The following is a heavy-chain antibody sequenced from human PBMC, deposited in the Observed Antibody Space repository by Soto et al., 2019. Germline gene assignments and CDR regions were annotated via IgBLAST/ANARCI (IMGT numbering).Heavy chain of an antibody. CDR1: GFIFSNYG. CDR2: ISYDGSRK. CDR3: EKDIHPGRDTYHYGADY. D-gene: IGHD5-12*01. V-gene: IGHV3-30*18. J-gene: IGHJ4*02. Sequence: QVQLVESGGGVVQPGTSLTLSCSASGFIFSNYGMHWVRQAPGKGLEWVSIISYDGSRKHYVDSVKGRFTISRDNSKNALDLQMNSLRAEDTAVYYCEKDIHPGRDTYHYGADYWGQGTLVAVSS.